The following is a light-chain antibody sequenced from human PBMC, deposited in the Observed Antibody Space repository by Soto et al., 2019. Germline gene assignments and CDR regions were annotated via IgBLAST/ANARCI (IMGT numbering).Light chain of an antibody. CDR1: QSVSSN. CDR2: GAS. V-gene: IGKV3-15*01. CDR3: LQHNNWPPLT. J-gene: IGKJ4*01. Sequence: EIVMTQSPATLSVSPGERATLSCRASQSVSSNLAWYQQKPAQAPRLLIYGASTRATGVSARFSGSGSGTEFTLTISSLQSEDFAVYYWLQHNNWPPLTFGGGTKVEIK.